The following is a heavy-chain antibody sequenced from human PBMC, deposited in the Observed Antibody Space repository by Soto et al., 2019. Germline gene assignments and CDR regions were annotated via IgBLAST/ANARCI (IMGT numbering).Heavy chain of an antibody. CDR2: TIPFFGTA. J-gene: IGHJ4*02. D-gene: IGHD3-16*01. V-gene: IGHV1-69*13. CDR3: ARTAPMDAGDKYYSDF. CDR1: GGTLSTFG. Sequence: GASVKVSCNTSGGTLSTFGMGWVRHAPGQGLEWMGGTIPFFGTAEYSQKFEDRITINSDESTKTVYMDLRSLTSEDTAIYYCARTAPMDAGDKYYSDFWGQGALVTVSS.